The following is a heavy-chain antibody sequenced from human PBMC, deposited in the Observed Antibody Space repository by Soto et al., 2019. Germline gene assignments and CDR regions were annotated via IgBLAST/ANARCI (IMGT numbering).Heavy chain of an antibody. D-gene: IGHD3-22*01. J-gene: IGHJ4*02. Sequence: PSETLSLTCTVSGGSISSGGYYWSWIRQHPGKGLEWIGYIYYSGSTYYNPSLKSRVTISVDTSKNQFSLKLSSVTAADTAVYYCARASSYYDSSGCYFDYWGQGTLVTVSS. V-gene: IGHV4-31*03. CDR3: ARASSYYDSSGCYFDY. CDR2: IYYSGST. CDR1: GGSISSGGYY.